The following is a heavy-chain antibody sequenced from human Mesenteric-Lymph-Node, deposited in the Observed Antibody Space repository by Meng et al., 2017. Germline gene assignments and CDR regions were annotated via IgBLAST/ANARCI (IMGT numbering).Heavy chain of an antibody. J-gene: IGHJ4*01. Sequence: QVQLPESGPGLVKPSQTLSLTCTVSGGSISSGGHSWSWIRQHPGKGLEWIAYIYYSGSTYYNPSLKSRVILSVDTSKNQFSLKLSSVTAADTAVYYCARVDSSGYFLDYWGQGTLVTVSS. CDR3: ARVDSSGYFLDY. CDR1: GGSISSGGHS. D-gene: IGHD3-22*01. V-gene: IGHV4-31*03. CDR2: IYYSGST.